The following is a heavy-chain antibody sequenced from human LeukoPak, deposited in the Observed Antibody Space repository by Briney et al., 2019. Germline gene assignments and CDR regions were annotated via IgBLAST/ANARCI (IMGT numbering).Heavy chain of an antibody. CDR3: ARGMTVVGWFDP. CDR1: GYSFTSYW. V-gene: IGHV5-10-1*01. Sequence: GESLKISCKASGYSFTSYWISWVRQMPEKGLEWMGRIDPSDSYTNYSPSFQGHVTISADKSISTAYLQWSSLKASDTAMYYCARGMTVVGWFDPWGQGTLVTVSS. CDR2: IDPSDSYT. D-gene: IGHD6-19*01. J-gene: IGHJ5*02.